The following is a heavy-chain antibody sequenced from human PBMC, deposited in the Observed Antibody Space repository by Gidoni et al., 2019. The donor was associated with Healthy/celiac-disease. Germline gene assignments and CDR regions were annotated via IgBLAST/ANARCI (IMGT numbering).Heavy chain of an antibody. CDR1: GGPISSYY. CDR3: ARVISSGGPYFDY. V-gene: IGHV4-59*01. D-gene: IGHD3-10*01. Sequence: HVQLQESGPGLVKPSETLSLTCNVSGGPISSYYWSWIRQPPGKGLEWIGYISYSGSTNYNPSLKSRVTISVDTSKNQFSLKLSSVTAADTAVYYCARVISSGGPYFDYGGQGTLVTVSS. CDR2: ISYSGST. J-gene: IGHJ4*02.